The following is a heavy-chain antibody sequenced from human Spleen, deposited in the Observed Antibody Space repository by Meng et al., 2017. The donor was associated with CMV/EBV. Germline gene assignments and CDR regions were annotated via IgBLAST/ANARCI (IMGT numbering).Heavy chain of an antibody. Sequence: SETLSLTCSVSGGSISSSIYYWGWIRQPPGKGLECIGNIYYSGSTYYNPSLKSRVTISVDTSKNQFSLKLSSVTVTDTAVYYCATLEGYYDGSGYSFDYWGQGTLVTVSS. CDR3: ATLEGYYDGSGYSFDY. CDR2: IYYSGST. V-gene: IGHV4-39*01. D-gene: IGHD3-22*01. J-gene: IGHJ4*02. CDR1: GGSISSSIYY.